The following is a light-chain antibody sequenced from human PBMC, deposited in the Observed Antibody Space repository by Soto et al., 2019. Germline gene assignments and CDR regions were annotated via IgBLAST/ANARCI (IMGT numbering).Light chain of an antibody. Sequence: QLVLTQPPSVSGAPGPRVTISCTGSSSNIGAGYDVHWYQQLPGTAPKLLIYDNSNRPSGVPDRFSGSKSGTSASLAISGLQSEDEADYYCQSYDSSLSGYVFGTGTKLTVL. CDR3: QSYDSSLSGYV. J-gene: IGLJ1*01. V-gene: IGLV1-40*01. CDR2: DNS. CDR1: SSNIGAGYD.